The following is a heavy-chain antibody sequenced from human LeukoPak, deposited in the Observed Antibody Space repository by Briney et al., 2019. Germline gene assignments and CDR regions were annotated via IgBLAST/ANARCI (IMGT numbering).Heavy chain of an antibody. Sequence: ASVKVSCKASGGTFSSYAISWVRQAPGQGLEWMGWINPNSGGTNYAQKFQGRVTMTRDTSISTAYMELSRLRSDDTAVYYCARGSAVAGTGNAFDIWGQGTMVTVSS. V-gene: IGHV1-2*02. D-gene: IGHD6-19*01. J-gene: IGHJ3*02. CDR2: INPNSGGT. CDR1: GGTFSSYA. CDR3: ARGSAVAGTGNAFDI.